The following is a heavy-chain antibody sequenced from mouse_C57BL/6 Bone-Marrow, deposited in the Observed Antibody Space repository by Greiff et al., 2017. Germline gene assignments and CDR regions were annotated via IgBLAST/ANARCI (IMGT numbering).Heavy chain of an antibody. CDR3: ARKGNYGAWFAY. J-gene: IGHJ3*01. CDR2: FNPSNGGT. Sequence: QVQLQQPGTELVKPGASVKLSCKASGYTFTSYWMHWVKQRPGQGLEWIGNFNPSNGGTNYNEKFKSKATLTVDKSSSTAYMQLSSLTSEDSAVYYCARKGNYGAWFAYWGQGTLVTVSA. CDR1: GYTFTSYW. D-gene: IGHD1-1*02. V-gene: IGHV1-53*01.